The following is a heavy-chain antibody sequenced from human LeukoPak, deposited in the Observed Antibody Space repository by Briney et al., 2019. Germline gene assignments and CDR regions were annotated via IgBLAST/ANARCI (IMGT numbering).Heavy chain of an antibody. J-gene: IGHJ4*02. V-gene: IGHV3-23*01. CDR2: IYFSGGDT. CDR3: AKDPGEAVVPRRVDY. Sequence: PGGSLRLSCAASGFTFTNYAMSWVRQAPGKGLEWVSTIYFSGGDTYSADSVKGRFTISRDNAKNTLYLQMNSLRAEDTAIYYCAKDPGEAVVPRRVDYWGQGTLVTVSS. CDR1: GFTFTNYA. D-gene: IGHD2-2*01.